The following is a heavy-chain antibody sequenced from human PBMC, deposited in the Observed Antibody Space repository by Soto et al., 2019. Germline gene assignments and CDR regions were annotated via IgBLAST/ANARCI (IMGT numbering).Heavy chain of an antibody. CDR1: GFTFSSYD. D-gene: IGHD6-6*01. J-gene: IGHJ6*03. CDR3: ARGAEQLGRPLGFHYYYYMDV. V-gene: IGHV3-13*01. Sequence: GGSLRLSCAASGFTFSSYDMHWVRQATGKGLEWVSAIGTAGDTYYPGSVKGRFTISRENAKNSLYLQMNSLRAGDTAVYYCARGAEQLGRPLGFHYYYYMDVWGKGTTVTVSS. CDR2: IGTAGDT.